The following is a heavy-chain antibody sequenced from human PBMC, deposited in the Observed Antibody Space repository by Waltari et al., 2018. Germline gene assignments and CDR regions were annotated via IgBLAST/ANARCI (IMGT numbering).Heavy chain of an antibody. CDR3: ARGGAALMYYFDY. J-gene: IGHJ4*02. CDR1: GGTFSSYA. CDR2: IIPILGIA. Sequence: QVQLVQSGAEVKKPGSSVKVSCKASGGTFSSYAISWVRQAPGQGLEWMGGIIPILGIANYAQKFQCRVTITADDSTSPSYIELSSVGSADTAVYYCARGGAALMYYFDYWGQGTLVTVSA. D-gene: IGHD6-13*01. V-gene: IGHV1-69*04.